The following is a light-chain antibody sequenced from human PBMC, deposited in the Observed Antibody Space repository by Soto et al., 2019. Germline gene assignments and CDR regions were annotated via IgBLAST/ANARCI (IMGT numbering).Light chain of an antibody. CDR2: DVS. Sequence: ENVLTQSPATLSLSPGEGATLSCRASESVGSDLAWYQQKPGQPPRLLIYDVSGRATGVPARFSGSGSGTDFTITSSRLEPEDFAVYYCQQRDSWPLTFGGGTKVEIK. CDR1: ESVGSD. CDR3: QQRDSWPLT. J-gene: IGKJ4*01. V-gene: IGKV3-11*01.